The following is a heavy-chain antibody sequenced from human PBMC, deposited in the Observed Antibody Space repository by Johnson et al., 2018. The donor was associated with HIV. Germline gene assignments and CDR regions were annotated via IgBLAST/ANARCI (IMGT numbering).Heavy chain of an antibody. CDR2: ISSDGNNK. J-gene: IGHJ3*02. D-gene: IGHD2-2*01. CDR3: ARPGIVVLPAGAFDI. Sequence: QVQLVESGGGVVQPGRSLRLYCAASGFSFSTYAMHWVRQAPGKGLEWVALISSDGNNKYYSDSVKGRFTVSRDKSKNTLYLQMNSLRGDDTAVYYCARPGIVVLPAGAFDIWGPGTMVTVSS. V-gene: IGHV3-30*04. CDR1: GFSFSTYA.